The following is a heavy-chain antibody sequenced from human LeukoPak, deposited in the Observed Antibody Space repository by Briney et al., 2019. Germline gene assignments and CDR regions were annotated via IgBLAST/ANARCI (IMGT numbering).Heavy chain of an antibody. CDR2: INSDGSST. V-gene: IGHV3-74*01. J-gene: IGHJ5*02. CDR1: GFTFSSYW. CDR3: ARDPRGYRSSTSCYGGWFDP. D-gene: IGHD2-2*01. Sequence: GGSLRLSCAASGFTFSSYWMHWVRQAPGKGLVWVSRINSDGSSTSYADSVKGRFTISRDNAKNTLYLQMNSLRAEDTAVYYCARDPRGYRSSTSCYGGWFDPWGQGTLVTVSS.